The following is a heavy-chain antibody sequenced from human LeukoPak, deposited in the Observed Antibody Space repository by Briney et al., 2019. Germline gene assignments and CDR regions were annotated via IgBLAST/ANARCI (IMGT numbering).Heavy chain of an antibody. CDR3: ARRGCSGGSCYSKSRYFDL. CDR1: GGSFSGYY. CDR2: INHSGST. J-gene: IGHJ2*01. D-gene: IGHD2-15*01. V-gene: IGHV4-34*01. Sequence: PSETLSLTRAVYGGSFSGYYWSWIRQPPGKGLEWIGEINHSGSTNYNPPLKSRVTISVDTSKNQFSLKLSSVTAADTAVYYCARRGCSGGSCYSKSRYFDLWGRGTLVTVSS.